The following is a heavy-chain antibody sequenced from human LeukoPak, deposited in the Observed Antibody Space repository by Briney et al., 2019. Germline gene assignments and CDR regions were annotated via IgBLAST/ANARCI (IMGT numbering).Heavy chain of an antibody. D-gene: IGHD3-22*01. CDR2: IYYSGST. V-gene: IGHV4-39*01. J-gene: IGHJ4*02. CDR1: GGSISSSSYY. Sequence: PSETLSLTCTVSGGSISSSSYYWGWIRQPPGKGLEWIGSIYYSGSTYYNPSLKSRVTISVDTSKNQFSLKLSSVTAADTAVYYCARHIPYYYDRSGYWYYFDYWGQGTLVTVSS. CDR3: ARHIPYYYDRSGYWYYFDY.